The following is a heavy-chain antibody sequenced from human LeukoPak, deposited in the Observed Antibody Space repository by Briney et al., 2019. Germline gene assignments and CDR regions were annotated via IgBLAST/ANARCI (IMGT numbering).Heavy chain of an antibody. D-gene: IGHD3-10*02. CDR2: IIPILGIA. CDR3: ATCSGSYGRNWFDP. J-gene: IGHJ5*02. V-gene: IGHV1-69*04. CDR1: GGTFSSYA. Sequence: ASVKVSCKASGGTFSSYAISWVRQAPGQGLEWMGRIIPILGIANYAQKFQGRVTITADKSTSTAYMELSSLRSEDTAVYCCATCSGSYGRNWFDPWGQGTLVTVSS.